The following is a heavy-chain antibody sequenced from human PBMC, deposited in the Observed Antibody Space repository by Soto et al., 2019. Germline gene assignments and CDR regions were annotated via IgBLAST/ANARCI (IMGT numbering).Heavy chain of an antibody. CDR2: ISGSCGST. D-gene: IGHD3-10*01. V-gene: IGHV3-23*01. CDR1: GFTFSSYA. Sequence: GGSLRLSCAASGFTFSSYAMSWVRQAPGKGLEWVSAISGSCGSTYYADSVKGRFTISRDNSKNTLYLQMNSLRAEDTAVYYCAKGNYGSYYGWDAFDIWGQGTMVAVSS. CDR3: AKGNYGSYYGWDAFDI. J-gene: IGHJ3*02.